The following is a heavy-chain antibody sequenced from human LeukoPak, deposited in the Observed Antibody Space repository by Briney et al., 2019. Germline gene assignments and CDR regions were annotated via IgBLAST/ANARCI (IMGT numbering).Heavy chain of an antibody. D-gene: IGHD1-26*01. CDR1: GFTFSSYS. J-gene: IGHJ5*02. V-gene: IGHV3-21*04. CDR3: ATLSGSLYSGWFDP. Sequence: PGGSLRLSCAASGFTFSSYSMNWVRQAPGKGLEWVSSISSSSSYIYYADSVKGRFTISRDNAKNSLYLQMNSLRADDTAVYYCATLSGSLYSGWFDPWGQGTLVTVSS. CDR2: ISSSSSYI.